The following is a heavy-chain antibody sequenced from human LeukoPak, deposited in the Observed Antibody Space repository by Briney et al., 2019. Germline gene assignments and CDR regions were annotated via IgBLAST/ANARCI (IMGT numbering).Heavy chain of an antibody. Sequence: GGSLRLSCAASGFTFSSYAMSWVRQAPGKGLEWVSAISGSGGSTYYADSVKGRFTISRDNAKNSPYLQMNSLRAEDTAVYYCARERGYPYYYYGMDVWGQGTAVTVSS. CDR3: ARERGYPYYYYGMDV. CDR2: ISGSGGST. D-gene: IGHD5-18*01. V-gene: IGHV3-23*01. J-gene: IGHJ6*02. CDR1: GFTFSSYA.